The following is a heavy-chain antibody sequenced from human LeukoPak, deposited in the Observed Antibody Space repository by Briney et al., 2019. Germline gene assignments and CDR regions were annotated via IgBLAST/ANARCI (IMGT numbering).Heavy chain of an antibody. D-gene: IGHD6-19*01. CDR2: ISSSGSTI. V-gene: IGHV3-48*03. CDR3: ARGLPPAVADPPLDY. Sequence: PGGSLRLSCAASGFTFSSYEMNWVRQAPGKGLEWVSYISSSGSTIYYADSVKGRFTISRDNSKNTLYLQMNSLRAEDTVVYYCARGLPPAVADPPLDYWGQGTLVTVSS. J-gene: IGHJ4*02. CDR1: GFTFSSYE.